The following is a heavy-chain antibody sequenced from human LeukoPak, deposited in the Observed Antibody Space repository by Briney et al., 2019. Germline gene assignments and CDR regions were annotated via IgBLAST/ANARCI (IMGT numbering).Heavy chain of an antibody. Sequence: PSETLSLTCTVSGASVSGSPYYWGWIRQPPGKGLEWIGSIYSSGSTYYNTSLQSQVTISIETSKNQLSLRLKSVTAADTAMYYCAKSGGYGLIDYWGQGTLVTVSS. CDR2: IYSSGST. CDR3: AKSGGYGLIDY. J-gene: IGHJ4*02. CDR1: GASVSGSPYY. V-gene: IGHV4-39*01. D-gene: IGHD1-26*01.